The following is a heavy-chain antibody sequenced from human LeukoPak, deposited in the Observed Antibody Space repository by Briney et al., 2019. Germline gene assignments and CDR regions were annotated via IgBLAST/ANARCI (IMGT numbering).Heavy chain of an antibody. J-gene: IGHJ4*02. CDR1: GGTFSSYA. CDR2: IIPIFGTA. Sequence: RASVKVSCKASGGTFSSYAISWVRQAPGQGLEWMGGIIPIFGTANYAQKFQGRVTITADESTSTAYMELSSLRAEDTAVYYCARTLKWELLITDWGQGTLVTVSS. CDR3: ARTLKWELLITD. D-gene: IGHD1-26*01. V-gene: IGHV1-69*01.